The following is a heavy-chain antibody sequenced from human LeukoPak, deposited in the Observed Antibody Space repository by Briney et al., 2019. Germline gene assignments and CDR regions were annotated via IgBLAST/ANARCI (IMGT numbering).Heavy chain of an antibody. CDR3: AKVTWSSSGSDY. V-gene: IGHV3-23*01. J-gene: IGHJ4*02. D-gene: IGHD6-19*01. CDR1: GFTFSSYD. CDR2: INKSGGGT. Sequence: GGSLRLSCAAFGFTFSSYDMSWVRQAPGKGLEWVSGINKSGGGTYYADSVKGRFTMSRDNSKNTLFLQMNSLRAEDTAVYYCAKVTWSSSGSDYWGQGTLVTVSS.